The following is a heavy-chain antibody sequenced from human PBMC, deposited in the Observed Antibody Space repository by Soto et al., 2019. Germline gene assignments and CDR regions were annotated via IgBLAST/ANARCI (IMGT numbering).Heavy chain of an antibody. CDR3: ARGAMFWFDP. V-gene: IGHV4-59*01. D-gene: IGHD3-10*02. CDR2: IYDSGTT. Sequence: QVQLQESGPGLVKPSETLSLTCSVAGGSLGSYYWGWIRQSPGKGLEWIAYIYDSGTTIYNPSLKRRAPISVDTSKNQFSLNLTSVTAADTAVYYCARGAMFWFDPWGQGTLVSVSS. J-gene: IGHJ5*02. CDR1: GGSLGSYY.